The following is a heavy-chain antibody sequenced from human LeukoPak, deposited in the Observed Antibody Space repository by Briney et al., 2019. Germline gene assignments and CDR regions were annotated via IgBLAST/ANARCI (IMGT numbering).Heavy chain of an antibody. V-gene: IGHV1-69*05. Sequence: SVKVSCKASGGTFSSYAISWVRQAPGQGLEWMGGIIPIFGTANYAQKFQGRVTITTDESTSTAYMELSSQRSEDTAVYYCARGRAAAGTFYYFDYWGQGTLVTVSS. D-gene: IGHD6-13*01. J-gene: IGHJ4*02. CDR3: ARGRAAAGTFYYFDY. CDR1: GGTFSSYA. CDR2: IIPIFGTA.